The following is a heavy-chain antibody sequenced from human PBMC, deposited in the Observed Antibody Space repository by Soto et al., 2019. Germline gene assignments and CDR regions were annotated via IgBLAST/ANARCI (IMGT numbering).Heavy chain of an antibody. J-gene: IGHJ5*02. D-gene: IGHD3-3*01. CDR3: ARGQRFSEWFDP. Sequence: SETLSLTCTVSGGAISTYYCTWIRQPAGKGLEWIGRIYSSGSTKYNPSLQSRVTMSLDTSNNQFSLRLTSVTAADTAVYYCARGQRFSEWFDPWGQGTLVTVS. CDR2: IYSSGST. CDR1: GGAISTYY. V-gene: IGHV4-4*07.